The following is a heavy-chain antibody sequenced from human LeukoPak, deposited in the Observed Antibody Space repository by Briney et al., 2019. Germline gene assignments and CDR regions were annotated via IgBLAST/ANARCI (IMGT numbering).Heavy chain of an antibody. CDR2: VYTSGST. Sequence: SETLSLTCTVSGGSISSYYWSWIRQPPGKGLEWIGRVYTSGSTHYTPSLKTRLTMSVATSKNQFSLKLSSVTAADTAVYYCARLITGTTTAFDIWGQGTMVTVSS. D-gene: IGHD1-7*01. J-gene: IGHJ3*02. CDR3: ARLITGTTTAFDI. CDR1: GGSISSYY. V-gene: IGHV4-4*07.